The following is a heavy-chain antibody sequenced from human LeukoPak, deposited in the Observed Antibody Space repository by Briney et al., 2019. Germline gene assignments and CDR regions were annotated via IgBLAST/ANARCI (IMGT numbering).Heavy chain of an antibody. D-gene: IGHD5-12*01. Sequence: GGSLRLSCAASGFTFSSYTMNWVRQGPGKGLEWVSSISTSSSYIHYADSVKGRFTISRDNAKNSLFLQMNSLRDEDTAVYYCARAMRSGYDYWGQGTLVTVSS. V-gene: IGHV3-21*01. CDR3: ARAMRSGYDY. CDR1: GFTFSSYT. J-gene: IGHJ4*02. CDR2: ISTSSSYI.